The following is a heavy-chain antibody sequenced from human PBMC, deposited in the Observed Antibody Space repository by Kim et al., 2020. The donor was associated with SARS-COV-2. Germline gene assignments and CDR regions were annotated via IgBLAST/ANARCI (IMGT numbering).Heavy chain of an antibody. D-gene: IGHD3-3*02. Sequence: GGSLRLSCAASGFTFSSYSMNWVRQAPGKGLEWVSSIYSGSSSIYYADSVKGRFTISRDNAKNSLYLQMNSLRAEDTAVYYCAKHFDDSITGYFGC. CDR1: GFTFSSYS. J-gene: IGHJ4*01. CDR2: IYSGSSSI. CDR3: AKHFDDSITGYFGC. V-gene: IGHV3-21*04.